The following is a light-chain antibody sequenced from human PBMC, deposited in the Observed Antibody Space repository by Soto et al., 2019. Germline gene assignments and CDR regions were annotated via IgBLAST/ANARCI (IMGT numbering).Light chain of an antibody. Sequence: QSVLTQPASVSGSPGQSITISCTGTSSDVGAYNYVSWYQQHPGKVPKLVISDVTYRPSGVSNRFSGSKSDNTASLTISGLQAEDEADYYCSSYTSSSTVVFGGGTKLTVL. V-gene: IGLV2-14*03. J-gene: IGLJ2*01. CDR3: SSYTSSSTVV. CDR1: SSDVGAYNY. CDR2: DVT.